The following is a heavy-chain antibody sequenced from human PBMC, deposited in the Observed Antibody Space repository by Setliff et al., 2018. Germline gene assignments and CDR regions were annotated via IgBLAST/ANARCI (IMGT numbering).Heavy chain of an antibody. CDR1: GGSFSGYF. Sequence: SETLSLTCDVFGGSFSGYFWAWIRQSPGKGLEWIGDVNDSGSANYKPSLKSRLTISRDTSKNQLSLNLSSVTAADTAVYYCARGRYYGAGSYSLWGQGTLVTVSS. V-gene: IGHV4-34*01. CDR3: ARGRYYGAGSYSL. J-gene: IGHJ4*02. D-gene: IGHD3-10*01. CDR2: VNDSGSA.